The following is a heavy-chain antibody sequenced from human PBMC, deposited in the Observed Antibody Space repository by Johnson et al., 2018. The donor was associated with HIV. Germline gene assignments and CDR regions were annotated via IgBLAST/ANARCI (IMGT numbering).Heavy chain of an antibody. J-gene: IGHJ3*02. CDR2: IRYDGSNK. CDR1: GFTFSSYG. CDR3: ARDGVATEAHDAFDI. V-gene: IGHV3-30*02. D-gene: IGHD5-12*01. Sequence: QVQLVESGGGVVQPGGSLRLSCAASGFTFSSYGMHWVRQAPGKGLEWVAFIRYDGSNKYYADSVKGRFTISRDNSKNTLYLQMNSLRAEDTAVYYCARDGVATEAHDAFDIWGQGTMVTVSS.